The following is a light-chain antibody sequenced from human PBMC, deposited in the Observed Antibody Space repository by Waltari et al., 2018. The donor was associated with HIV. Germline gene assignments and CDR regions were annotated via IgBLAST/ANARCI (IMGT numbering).Light chain of an antibody. Sequence: QSVLTQPPSASGTPGQRVTNSCTEHPPNIVRSNVNGYQPVSRAAPKLLIYADDQRPSGVPYRFSGSKSGTSASLVISGLQSEDEADYYCSTWDDRLNGVVFGGGTRLTVV. CDR1: PPNIVRSN. J-gene: IGLJ2*01. CDR2: ADD. CDR3: STWDDRLNGVV. V-gene: IGLV1-44*01.